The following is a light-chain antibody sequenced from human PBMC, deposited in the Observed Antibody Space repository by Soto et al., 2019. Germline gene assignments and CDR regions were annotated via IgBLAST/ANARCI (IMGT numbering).Light chain of an antibody. CDR2: DVN. V-gene: IGLV2-14*03. CDR3: SAFTSSTSYV. CDR1: SSDVGSYNS. J-gene: IGLJ1*01. Sequence: QSVSAQPSSVSGSPGQSIAISCTGTSSDVGSYNSVSWYQQYPGKAPKLMIHDVNNRPSGISDRFSGSKSGNTASLTISGLQAEDDADYYCSAFTSSTSYVFGTGTKVNDL.